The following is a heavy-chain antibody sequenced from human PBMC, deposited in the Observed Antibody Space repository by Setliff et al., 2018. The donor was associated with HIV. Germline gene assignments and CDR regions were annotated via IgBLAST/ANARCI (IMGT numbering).Heavy chain of an antibody. CDR2: MNPNSGNT. CDR1: GYTFTRYD. Sequence: ASVKVSCKASGYTFTRYDINWVRQATGQGLEWMGWMNPNSGNTGYAQKFQGRVTMTRNTSISTAYMELSSLRSEDTAVYYCARGSSYSSSWYVFRPQALNDAFDIWAQGTMVTVSS. J-gene: IGHJ3*02. D-gene: IGHD6-13*01. V-gene: IGHV1-8*01. CDR3: ARGSSYSSSWYVFRPQALNDAFDI.